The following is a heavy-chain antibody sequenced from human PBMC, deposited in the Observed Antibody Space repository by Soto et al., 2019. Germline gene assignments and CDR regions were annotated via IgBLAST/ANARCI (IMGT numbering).Heavy chain of an antibody. V-gene: IGHV3-23*01. J-gene: IGHJ6*03. CDR1: GFPFSSYG. CDR2: ISGSGEST. D-gene: IGHD3-3*01. Sequence: EVHLLESGGDLVQPGGSLRLSCAASGFPFSSYGMTWVRQAPGKGLEWVSTISGSGESTYYTDSVKGRFTISRDNSQNTLALQTSSLTAEDTAVYYCANFFFSTPYFYYYMDVWGRGTTVTVSS. CDR3: ANFFFSTPYFYYYMDV.